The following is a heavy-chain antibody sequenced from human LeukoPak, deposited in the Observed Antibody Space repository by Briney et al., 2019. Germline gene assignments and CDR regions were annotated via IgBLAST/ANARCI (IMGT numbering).Heavy chain of an antibody. CDR2: IFYSGST. V-gene: IGHV4-59*01. Sequence: SETLSLTCTVSGGSISNYYWNWIRKPPGKGLEWIGNIFYSGSTNYNPSLKSRVTISVDTSKNQFSLKLSSVIAADTAVYYCARAEAGPDAFDIWGQGTMVTVSS. J-gene: IGHJ3*02. CDR1: GGSISNYY. CDR3: ARAEAGPDAFDI.